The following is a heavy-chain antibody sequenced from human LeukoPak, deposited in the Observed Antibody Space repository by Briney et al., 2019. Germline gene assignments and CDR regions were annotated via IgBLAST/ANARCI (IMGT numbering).Heavy chain of an antibody. D-gene: IGHD1-1*01. CDR1: GGTFSSYA. CDR3: ARDLTGTEGDY. Sequence: SVKVSCKASGGTFSSYAISWVRQAPGQGLEWMGGIIPTFGTANYAQKFQGRVTITADKSTSTAYMELSSLRSEDTAVYYCARDLTGTEGDYWGQGTLVTVSS. V-gene: IGHV1-69*06. J-gene: IGHJ4*02. CDR2: IIPTFGTA.